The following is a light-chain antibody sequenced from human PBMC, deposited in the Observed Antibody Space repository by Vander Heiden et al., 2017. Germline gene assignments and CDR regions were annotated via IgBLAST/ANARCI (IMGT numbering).Light chain of an antibody. CDR1: SSDIGLYNY. CDR2: DVY. V-gene: IGLV2-14*03. Sequence: QSALTQPASVSGSPGQSITISCIGTSSDIGLYNYVSWYQQHPGKAPRLLIYDVYSRPSGVSSRFSASRSGHTASLSISGLQTEDEADDYCSSYTTTDTVSFGGGTTLTVL. J-gene: IGLJ2*01. CDR3: SSYTTTDTVS.